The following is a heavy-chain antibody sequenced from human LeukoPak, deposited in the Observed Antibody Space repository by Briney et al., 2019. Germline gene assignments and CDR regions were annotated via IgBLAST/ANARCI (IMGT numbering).Heavy chain of an antibody. CDR2: IRYDGSNK. D-gene: IGHD4-17*01. J-gene: IGHJ4*02. Sequence: PGGSLRLSCVASGFSFNKYAMDWVRQAPGKGLEWVAFIRYDGSNKYYADSVKGRFTISRDNSKNTLYLQMNSLRAEDTAVYYCANLLGHTVTFDYWGQGTLVTVSS. V-gene: IGHV3-30*02. CDR1: GFSFNKYA. CDR3: ANLLGHTVTFDY.